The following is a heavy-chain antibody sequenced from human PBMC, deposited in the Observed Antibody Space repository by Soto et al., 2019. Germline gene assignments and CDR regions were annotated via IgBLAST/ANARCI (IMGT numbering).Heavy chain of an antibody. CDR1: GFTFSSFH. Sequence: GGSLRLSCAASGFTFSSFHMNWVRQAPGRGLEWVAYITSSSDTIYYSDSVKGRFTISRDNGKNSLFLQMNSLRDEDTAVYYCARILPAVVVKVDPHGDVWGQGTTVTVSS. V-gene: IGHV3-48*02. CDR3: ARILPAVVVKVDPHGDV. D-gene: IGHD3-22*01. CDR2: ITSSSDTI. J-gene: IGHJ6*02.